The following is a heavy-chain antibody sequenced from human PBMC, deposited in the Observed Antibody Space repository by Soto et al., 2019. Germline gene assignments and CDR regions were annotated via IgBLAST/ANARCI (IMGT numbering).Heavy chain of an antibody. J-gene: IGHJ6*02. CDR3: ARVRLPVTTVTTPYYYYGMDV. V-gene: IGHV1-69*13. D-gene: IGHD4-17*01. CDR2: IIPIFGTA. Sequence: SVKVSCKASGGTFSSYAISWVRQAPGQGLEWMGGIIPIFGTANYAQKFQGRVTITADESTSTAYMELSSLRSEDTAVYYCARVRLPVTTVTTPYYYYGMDVWGQGTTVTVSS. CDR1: GGTFSSYA.